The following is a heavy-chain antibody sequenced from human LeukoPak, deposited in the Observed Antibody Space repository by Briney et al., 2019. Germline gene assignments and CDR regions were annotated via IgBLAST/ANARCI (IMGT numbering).Heavy chain of an antibody. J-gene: IGHJ3*02. V-gene: IGHV3-74*01. D-gene: IGHD5-12*01. CDR3: ARVCQVATEYDAFDI. CDR2: INRDGSST. CDR1: GFTLSSYW. Sequence: GSLRLSCAASGFTLSSYWMHWVRQVPGKGLVWVSRINRDGSSTTYADSVKGRFTISRDNAKNTLYLQMNSLRAEDTAVYYCARVCQVATEYDAFDIWGQGTMVTVSS.